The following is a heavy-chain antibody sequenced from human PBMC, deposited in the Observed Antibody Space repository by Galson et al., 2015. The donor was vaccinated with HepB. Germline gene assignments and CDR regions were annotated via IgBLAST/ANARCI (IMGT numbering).Heavy chain of an antibody. D-gene: IGHD1-26*01. CDR3: AKAMEWWELLDY. CDR2: ISYDGSHK. Sequence: SLRLSCAASGFIFSSYGMHWVRQAPGKGLEWLAVISYDGSHKYYADPVKGRFTISRDNTKNTLYLQMNSLRAEDTAVYYWAKAMEWWELLDYWGQGTLVTVSS. V-gene: IGHV3-30*18. CDR1: GFIFSSYG. J-gene: IGHJ4*02.